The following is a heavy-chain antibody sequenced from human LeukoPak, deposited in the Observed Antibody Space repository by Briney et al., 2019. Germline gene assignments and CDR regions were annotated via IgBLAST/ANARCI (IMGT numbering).Heavy chain of an antibody. J-gene: IGHJ6*02. D-gene: IGHD4/OR15-4a*01. CDR3: ASGPHEGAKGVMDV. V-gene: IGHV1-69*02. CDR2: IIPILGIA. Sequence: ASVKVSCKASGYTFTMYYIHWVRQAPGQGLEWMGRIIPILGIANYAQKFQGRVTITADKSTSTAYMELSSLRSEDTAVYYCASGPHEGAKGVMDVWGQGTTVTVSS. CDR1: GYTFTMYY.